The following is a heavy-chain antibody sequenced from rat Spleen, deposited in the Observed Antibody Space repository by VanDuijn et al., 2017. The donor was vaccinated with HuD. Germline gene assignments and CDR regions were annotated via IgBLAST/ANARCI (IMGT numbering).Heavy chain of an antibody. CDR1: GFTFSNFD. D-gene: IGHD1-10*01. CDR3: TRGGNYALEA. Sequence: EVQLVESGGGLVRPGGSLKLSCSVSGFTFSNFDMAWVRQAPTKGLEWVATISYGDSSGHSSTYYRDSVKGRFTISTDNAKSTLYLQMNSLRSEDTATYYCTRGGNYALEAWGQGASVTVSS. V-gene: IGHV5-29*01. J-gene: IGHJ4*01. CDR2: ISYGDSSGHSST.